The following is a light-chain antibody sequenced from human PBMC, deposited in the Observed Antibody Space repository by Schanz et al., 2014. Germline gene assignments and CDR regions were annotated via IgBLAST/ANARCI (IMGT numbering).Light chain of an antibody. CDR1: TGSASTSHY. Sequence: QTVVTQEPSFSVSPGGTVTLTCGLSTGSASTSHYPSWYQQTPGQPPRTLIYSTNTRSSGVPDRFSASILGNKAALTITGAQADDESDYYCVLYMGSGLGVFGGGTKLTVL. J-gene: IGLJ3*02. V-gene: IGLV8-61*01. CDR3: VLYMGSGLGV. CDR2: STN.